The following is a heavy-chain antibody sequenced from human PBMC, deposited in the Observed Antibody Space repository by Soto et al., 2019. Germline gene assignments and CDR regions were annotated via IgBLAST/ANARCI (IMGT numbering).Heavy chain of an antibody. D-gene: IGHD4-17*01. CDR2: IIPIFGTA. CDR3: ARDSTVVTHSFDY. Sequence: SVKVSCKASGGTFSSYAISWVRQAPGQGLEWMGGIIPIFGTANYAQKFQGRVTITADESTSTAYMELSSLRSEDTAVYYCARDSTVVTHSFDYWGQGTLVTVSS. J-gene: IGHJ4*02. CDR1: GGTFSSYA. V-gene: IGHV1-69*13.